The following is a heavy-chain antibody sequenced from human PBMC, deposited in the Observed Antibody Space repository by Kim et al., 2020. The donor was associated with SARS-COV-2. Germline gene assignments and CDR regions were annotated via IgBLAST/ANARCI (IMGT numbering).Heavy chain of an antibody. CDR2: ISSNGGST. D-gene: IGHD6-13*01. CDR1: GFTFSSYA. CDR3: VKDRPRIAAAGMV. V-gene: IGHV3-64D*09. Sequence: GGSLRLSCSASGFTFSSYAMHWVRQAPGKGLEYVSAISSNGGSTYYADSVKGRFTISRDNSKNTLYLQMSSLRAEDTAVYYCVKDRPRIAAAGMVWGQGTLVTVSS. J-gene: IGHJ4*02.